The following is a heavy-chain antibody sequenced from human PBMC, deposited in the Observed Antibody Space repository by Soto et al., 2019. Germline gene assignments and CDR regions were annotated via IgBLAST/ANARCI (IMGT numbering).Heavy chain of an antibody. CDR3: ARRVNCSGGSCHPRRSRPIDY. CDR1: GGSISSSSYY. Sequence: SETLSLTCTVSGGSISSSSYYWGWIRQPPGKGLEWIGNIYYSGNTYYNPSLKSRVTISVDTSKNQFSLKLSSVTAADTAVYYCARRVNCSGGSCHPRRSRPIDYWGQGTLVTVSS. V-gene: IGHV4-39*01. CDR2: IYYSGNT. D-gene: IGHD2-15*01. J-gene: IGHJ4*02.